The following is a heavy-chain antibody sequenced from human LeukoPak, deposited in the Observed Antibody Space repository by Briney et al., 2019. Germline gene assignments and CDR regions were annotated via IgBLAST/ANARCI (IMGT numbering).Heavy chain of an antibody. CDR2: IYYNGNT. J-gene: IGHJ4*02. CDR3: ARSGYGYVINYFDY. CDR1: GSASSDGYF. V-gene: IGHV4-31*03. D-gene: IGHD5-12*01. Sequence: TLSLTCTGGSASSDGYFWSWIRQHPGKGLEWIGYIYYNGNTYYNPSLKSRVTISVDTSKKEFSLKLTSVTAADTAVYFCARSGYGYVINYFDYWGPGTLVTVSS.